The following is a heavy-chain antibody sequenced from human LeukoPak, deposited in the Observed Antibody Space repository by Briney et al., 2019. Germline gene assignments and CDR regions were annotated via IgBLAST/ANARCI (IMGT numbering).Heavy chain of an antibody. Sequence: GGSLRLSCAGSGFIFNNYAMHWVRQPPGKGLEWVSGISWNSGSIDYADSVKGRFTISRDNAKNSLYLQMNSLRVGDTAFYYCAKDNRRHYTSGPNPDSLHWGQGALVTVSS. CDR2: ISWNSGSI. CDR1: GFIFNNYA. D-gene: IGHD6-19*01. J-gene: IGHJ4*02. V-gene: IGHV3-9*01. CDR3: AKDNRRHYTSGPNPDSLH.